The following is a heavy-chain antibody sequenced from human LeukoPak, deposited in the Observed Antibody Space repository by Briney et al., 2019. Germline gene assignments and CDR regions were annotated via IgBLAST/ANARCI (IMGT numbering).Heavy chain of an antibody. Sequence: GGSLRLSCAASGFTFSSYGMHWVRQAPGKGLEWAAVIWYDGSNKYYADSVKGRFTISRDNSKNTLYLQMNSLRAEDTAVYYCAKVSGKVNDRLFRELFDYWGQGTLVTVSS. CDR2: IWYDGSNK. CDR1: GFTFSSYG. V-gene: IGHV3-33*06. J-gene: IGHJ4*02. D-gene: IGHD3-9*01. CDR3: AKVSGKVNDRLFRELFDY.